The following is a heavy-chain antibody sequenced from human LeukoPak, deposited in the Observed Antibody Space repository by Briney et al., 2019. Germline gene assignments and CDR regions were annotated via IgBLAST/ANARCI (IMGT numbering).Heavy chain of an antibody. J-gene: IGHJ4*02. Sequence: GGSLRLSCAASGFTFSDYSMNWVRQAPGKGLEWISYVGISSGNTKYADSVKGRFTISGDKAKNSLYLQMNSLRVEDTAVYFCARDTKYAFDNWGQGTLVTVSS. CDR2: VGISSGNT. V-gene: IGHV3-48*01. CDR3: ARDTKYAFDN. D-gene: IGHD2-2*01. CDR1: GFTFSDYS.